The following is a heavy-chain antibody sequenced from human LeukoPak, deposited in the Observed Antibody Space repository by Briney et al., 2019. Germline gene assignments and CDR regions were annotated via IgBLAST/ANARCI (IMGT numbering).Heavy chain of an antibody. CDR3: ARLLDAFDI. Sequence: SETLSLTCTVAGGSISSSSYYWGWIRQPPGKGLEWIGSIYYSGSTYYNPSLKSRVTISVDTSKNQFSLKLSSVTAADTAVYYCARLLDAFDIWGQGTMVTVSS. D-gene: IGHD1-26*01. V-gene: IGHV4-39*01. CDR2: IYYSGST. J-gene: IGHJ3*02. CDR1: GGSISSSSYY.